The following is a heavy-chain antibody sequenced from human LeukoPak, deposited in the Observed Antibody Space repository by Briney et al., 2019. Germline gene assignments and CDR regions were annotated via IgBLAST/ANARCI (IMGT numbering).Heavy chain of an antibody. D-gene: IGHD6-13*01. CDR3: ARSGGVAAAGTHDAFDI. Sequence: SETLSLTCSVSGDSVSKTTYYWSWIRQPPGKGLEWIGYIYYSGSTNYNPSLKSRVTISVDTSKNQFSLKLSSVTAADTAVYYCARSGGVAAAGTHDAFDIWGQGTMVTVSS. J-gene: IGHJ3*02. CDR2: IYYSGST. V-gene: IGHV4-61*01. CDR1: GDSVSKTTYY.